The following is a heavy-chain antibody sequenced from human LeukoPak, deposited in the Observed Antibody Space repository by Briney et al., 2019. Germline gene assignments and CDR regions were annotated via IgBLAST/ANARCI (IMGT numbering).Heavy chain of an antibody. J-gene: IGHJ4*02. Sequence: PGGSLRLSCAASGFTFDDYAMHWVRQAPGKGLEWVSLISGDGGSTYYADSVKGRFTISRDNARNTLYLQMNSLRAEDTAPYYCARTSPTSHFDFWGQGTLVTVSS. V-gene: IGHV3-43*02. CDR1: GFTFDDYA. CDR2: ISGDGGST. CDR3: ARTSPTSHFDF. D-gene: IGHD3-16*01.